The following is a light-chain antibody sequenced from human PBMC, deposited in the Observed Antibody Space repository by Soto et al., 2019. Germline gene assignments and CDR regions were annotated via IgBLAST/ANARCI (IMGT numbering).Light chain of an antibody. CDR3: QLYDSSSWT. CDR2: GAS. J-gene: IGKJ1*01. V-gene: IGKV3-20*01. Sequence: EIVLTQSPGTLSLSPGDTATLTCRASQSVSNTYLAWYQQKPGQAPRLLIYGASSRATGFSDRFTGSGSGTDFTLTISRLETEDFAVYFCQLYDSSSWTFGQGTKVDIK. CDR1: QSVSNTY.